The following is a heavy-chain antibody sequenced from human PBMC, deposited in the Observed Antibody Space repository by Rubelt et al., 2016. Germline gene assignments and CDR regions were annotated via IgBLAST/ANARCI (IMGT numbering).Heavy chain of an antibody. D-gene: IGHD5-24*01. J-gene: IGHJ4*02. CDR1: GGSISSYY. CDR3: ARSGEMATIPYY. Sequence: QVQLQESGPGLVKPSETLSLTCTVSGGSISSYYWSWIRQPPGKGLEWIGYIYYSGSTNYNPSLKSLVTISVDTSKNQFSRKLSSVTAADTAVYYCARSGEMATIPYYWGQGTLVTVSS. V-gene: IGHV4-59*01. CDR2: IYYSGST.